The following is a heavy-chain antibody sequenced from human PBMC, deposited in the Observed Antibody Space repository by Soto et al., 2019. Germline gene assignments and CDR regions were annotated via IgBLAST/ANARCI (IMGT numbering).Heavy chain of an antibody. CDR1: GYTFTSYG. J-gene: IGHJ6*02. CDR3: ARGKKRYQLLWRYYYGMDV. V-gene: IGHV1-18*01. CDR2: ISAYNGNT. Sequence: GASVKVSCKASGYTFTSYGISWVRQAPGQGLEWMGWISAYNGNTNYAQKLQGRVTMTTDTSTSTAYMELRSLRSDDTAVYYCARGKKRYQLLWRYYYGMDVWGQGTTVTASS. D-gene: IGHD2-2*01.